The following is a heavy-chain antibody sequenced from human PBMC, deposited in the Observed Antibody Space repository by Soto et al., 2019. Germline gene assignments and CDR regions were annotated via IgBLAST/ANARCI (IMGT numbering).Heavy chain of an antibody. J-gene: IGHJ6*02. D-gene: IGHD3-3*01. CDR2: IRSYSSTI. CDR1: GFSFCSYT. V-gene: IGHV3-48*01. Sequence: EVQLVESGGGLLQPGGSLGVSFSAFGFSFCSYTLKWVPRPPGKGLEWVSKIRSYSSTIYYAAFVKGRFTISRDNAKNSLYLQLNSLRAEDTAVYYCARAWRVDVWGQVTTVTVSS. CDR3: ARAWRVDV.